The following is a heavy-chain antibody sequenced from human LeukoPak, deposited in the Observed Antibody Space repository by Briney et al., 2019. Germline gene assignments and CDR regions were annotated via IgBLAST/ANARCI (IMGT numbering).Heavy chain of an antibody. CDR1: GGSISSASYY. Sequence: SETLSLTCTVSGGSISSASYYWSWIRQPAGKGREWIGRIYTSGGTTYNPSLQSRVTISVDTSKKQVSLTLDSVTAADTATYYCARDIFYFDYWRQRIPVTVSS. CDR3: ARDIFYFDY. V-gene: IGHV4-61*02. CDR2: IYTSGGT. J-gene: IGHJ4*02. D-gene: IGHD2-15*01.